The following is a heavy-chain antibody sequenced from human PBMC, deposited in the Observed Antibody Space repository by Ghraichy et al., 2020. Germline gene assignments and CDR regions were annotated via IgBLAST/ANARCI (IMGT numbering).Heavy chain of an antibody. CDR1: GLTVSSNY. V-gene: IGHV3-66*02. Sequence: GGSLRLSCAASGLTVSSNYMSWVRQAPGKGLEWVSVIYSGGSTYYADSVKGRFTISRDNSKNTLYLQMNSLRPEDTAVYYCASDSSGYYGNWFDPWVQGTLVTVAS. J-gene: IGHJ5*02. CDR2: IYSGGST. D-gene: IGHD3-22*01. CDR3: ASDSSGYYGNWFDP.